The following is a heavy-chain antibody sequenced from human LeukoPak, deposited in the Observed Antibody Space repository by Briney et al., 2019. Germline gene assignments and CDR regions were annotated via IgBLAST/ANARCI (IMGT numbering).Heavy chain of an antibody. D-gene: IGHD3-22*01. J-gene: IGHJ4*02. CDR3: AKDLTLYDSSGFFDY. Sequence: GRSLRLSCAASGFTFSNYATHWVRQAPGKGLEWVAVIWYDGSDKYYVDSVKGRLTISRDTSKNTLYLRMNSLRAEDTAVYYCAKDLTLYDSSGFFDYWGQGTLVTVSS. CDR1: GFTFSNYA. CDR2: IWYDGSDK. V-gene: IGHV3-33*06.